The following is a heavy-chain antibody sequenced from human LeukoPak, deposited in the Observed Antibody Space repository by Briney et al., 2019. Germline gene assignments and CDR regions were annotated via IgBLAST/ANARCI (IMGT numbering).Heavy chain of an antibody. CDR3: ARQAYWGSLRSGWFDP. Sequence: GESLKISCKGSGYSFTNYWIGWVRQMPGKGLEWMGIIYPDDSDTRYSPSFQGQVTISADKSISTAYLQWSSLKASDTAMYYCARQAYWGSLRSGWFDPWGQGTLVTVSS. CDR1: GYSFTNYW. V-gene: IGHV5-51*01. CDR2: IYPDDSDT. D-gene: IGHD5-12*01. J-gene: IGHJ5*02.